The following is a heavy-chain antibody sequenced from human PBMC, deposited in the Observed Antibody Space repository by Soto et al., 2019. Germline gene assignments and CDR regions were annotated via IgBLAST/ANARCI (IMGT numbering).Heavy chain of an antibody. V-gene: IGHV3-15*07. CDR2: IKSKTDGETT. D-gene: IGHD3-22*01. CDR1: GFTFSNAW. Sequence: GGSLRLSCAASGFTFSNAWMNWVRQAPGKGLEWVGRIKSKTDGETTDYATPVKGRFTISRDDSKNTLYLQMNSLKTEDTAVYYCTTEVTMIVVVRFDYWGQGTLVTVSS. J-gene: IGHJ4*02. CDR3: TTEVTMIVVVRFDY.